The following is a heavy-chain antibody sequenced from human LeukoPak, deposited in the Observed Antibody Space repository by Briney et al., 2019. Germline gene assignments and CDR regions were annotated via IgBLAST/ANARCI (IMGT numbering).Heavy chain of an antibody. CDR2: MNPNSGNT. J-gene: IGHJ5*02. CDR3: ARGDWFDP. CDR1: GYTFTNYD. V-gene: IGHV1-8*01. Sequence: ASVKVSCKASGYTFTNYDINWVRQATGQGLEWMGWMNPNSGNTGYAQKFQGRVTMTRDTSIRTAYMELSRLRSEDTAVYYCARGDWFDPWGQGTLVTVSS.